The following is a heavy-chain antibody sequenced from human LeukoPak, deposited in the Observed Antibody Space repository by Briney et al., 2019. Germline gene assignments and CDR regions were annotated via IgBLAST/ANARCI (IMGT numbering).Heavy chain of an antibody. D-gene: IGHD3-10*01. V-gene: IGHV3-43*02. CDR1: GFIFDDYA. Sequence: GGSLRLSCAASGFIFDDYAMHWVRQAPGKGLEWVSLISGGGGRTDYTDSGKGRFTIARDNSKHSLYLQMNSLRTEDTALYYCTKNGGYSDAFDIWGQGTMVTVSS. CDR3: TKNGGYSDAFDI. J-gene: IGHJ3*02. CDR2: ISGGGGRT.